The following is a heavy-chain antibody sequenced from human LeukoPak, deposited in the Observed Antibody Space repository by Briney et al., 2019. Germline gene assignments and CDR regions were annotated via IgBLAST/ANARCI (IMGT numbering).Heavy chain of an antibody. Sequence: SETLSLTCTVSGGSISSHYWSWIQQPPGKGLEWIGYIYYSGSTNYNPSLKSRVTISVDTSKNQFSLKLSSVTAADTAVYYCARAQPLRDAFDIWGQGTMVTVSS. CDR3: ARAQPLRDAFDI. D-gene: IGHD2-2*01. J-gene: IGHJ3*02. CDR1: GGSISSHY. CDR2: IYYSGST. V-gene: IGHV4-59*11.